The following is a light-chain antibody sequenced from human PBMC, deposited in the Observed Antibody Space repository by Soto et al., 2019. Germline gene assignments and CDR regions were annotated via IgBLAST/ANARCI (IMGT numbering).Light chain of an antibody. CDR3: QQYDEWPLT. V-gene: IGKV3-15*01. CDR2: DAF. CDR1: QNVKTR. J-gene: IGKJ4*01. Sequence: EKVMTQSPATLSVSPGERATLSCRASQNVKTRLAWYQQKPGQAPRLLIYDAFTRATGIPARFSGSAPGTEFTLTISSLQSEDFAGYYCQQYDEWPLTFGGGTKVEIK.